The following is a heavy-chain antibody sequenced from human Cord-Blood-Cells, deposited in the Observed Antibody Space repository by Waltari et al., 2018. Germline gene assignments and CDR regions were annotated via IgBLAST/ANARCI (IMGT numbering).Heavy chain of an antibody. V-gene: IGHV3-30*18. Sequence: QVQLVESGGGVVQPGRSLRLSCAASGFTFSSYGMHWVRQAPGKGLEWVAVISYDGSKKDYADSVKGRFTISRDNSKNTLYLQMNSLRAEDTAVYYCAKDVSITIFGVVSGMDVWGQGTTVTVSS. CDR1: GFTFSSYG. CDR3: AKDVSITIFGVVSGMDV. CDR2: ISYDGSKK. J-gene: IGHJ6*02. D-gene: IGHD3-3*01.